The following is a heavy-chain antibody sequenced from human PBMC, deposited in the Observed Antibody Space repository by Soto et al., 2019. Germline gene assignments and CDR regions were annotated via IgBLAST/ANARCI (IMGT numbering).Heavy chain of an antibody. D-gene: IGHD3-3*01. J-gene: IGHJ5*02. CDR3: AREITIFGVAPAWFDP. CDR1: GGSISSYY. V-gene: IGHV4-59*01. CDR2: IYYSGST. Sequence: PSETLSLTCTVSGGSISSYYWSWIRQPPGKGLEWIGYIYYSGSTNYNPSLKSRVTISVGTSKNQFSLKLSSVTAADTAVYYCAREITIFGVAPAWFDPWGQGTLVTVSS.